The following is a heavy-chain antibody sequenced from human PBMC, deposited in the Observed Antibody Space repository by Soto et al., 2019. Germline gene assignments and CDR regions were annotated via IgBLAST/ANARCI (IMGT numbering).Heavy chain of an antibody. V-gene: IGHV4-34*01. CDR3: ARAKPFDY. CDR1: GGSFSGYY. J-gene: IGHJ4*02. Sequence: QVQLQQWGAGLLKPSETLSLTCAVYGGSFSGYYWSWIRQPPGKGLEWIGEINHSGSTNYNPSLKSRVTISVDTSKNKYSLKLSSVTAADTAVYYCARAKPFDYWGQGTLVTVSS. CDR2: INHSGST.